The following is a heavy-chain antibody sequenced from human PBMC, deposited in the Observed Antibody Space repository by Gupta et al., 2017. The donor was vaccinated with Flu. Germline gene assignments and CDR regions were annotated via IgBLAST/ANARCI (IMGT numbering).Heavy chain of an antibody. CDR3: ARRITMVRGVID. CDR2: MNPNSGNT. CDR1: GYTFTRSA. V-gene: IGHV1-8*01. Sequence: QVQLVQSGAEVKKPGASVKVSCKASGYTFTRSAINWVRQATGQGLEWMGWMNPNSGNTGYAQKFQGRVTMTRNTSISTAYMELSSLRSEDTAVYYCARRITMVRGVIDWGQGTLVTVSS. J-gene: IGHJ4*02. D-gene: IGHD3-10*01.